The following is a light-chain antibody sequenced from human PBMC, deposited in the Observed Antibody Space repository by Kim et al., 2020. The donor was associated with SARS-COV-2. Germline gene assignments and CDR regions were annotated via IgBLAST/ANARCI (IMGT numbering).Light chain of an antibody. CDR3: QQYNSYCT. CDR1: QSISSE. J-gene: IGKJ1*01. Sequence: DIQMTQSPSTLSASVGDRVTITCRASQSISSELAWYQQKPGKAPKLLIYKASSLQSGVPSRFSGSGSGTEFTLTISGLQPDDFATYYCQQYNSYCTFGQGTKVDIK. V-gene: IGKV1-5*03. CDR2: KAS.